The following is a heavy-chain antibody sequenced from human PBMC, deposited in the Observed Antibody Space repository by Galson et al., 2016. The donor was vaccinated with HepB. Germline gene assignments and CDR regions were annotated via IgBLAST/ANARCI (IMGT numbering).Heavy chain of an antibody. Sequence: SLRLSCAASEFTFRSYWMHWVRQAPGKGLAWVSGINSDGSSTNYADSVKGRFTISRDNAKNTLYLQMKSLRVEDTAVYYCVRRYCSGGSCRFPFDSWGQGTLVTVSS. CDR3: VRRYCSGGSCRFPFDS. J-gene: IGHJ4*02. CDR2: INSDGSST. V-gene: IGHV3-74*01. CDR1: EFTFRSYW. D-gene: IGHD2-15*01.